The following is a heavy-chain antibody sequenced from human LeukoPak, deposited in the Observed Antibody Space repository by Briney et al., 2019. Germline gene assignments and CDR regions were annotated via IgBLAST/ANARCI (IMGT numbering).Heavy chain of an antibody. Sequence: SETLSLTCTVSGGSISSYYWSWIRQPPGKGLEWIGYIYYSGSTNYNPSLKSRVTISVDTSKNQFSLKLSSVTAADTAVYYCARVAVATTEGAGWFDPWGQGTLVTVSS. CDR2: IYYSGST. CDR1: GGSISSYY. D-gene: IGHD1-26*01. CDR3: ARVAVATTEGAGWFDP. V-gene: IGHV4-59*01. J-gene: IGHJ5*02.